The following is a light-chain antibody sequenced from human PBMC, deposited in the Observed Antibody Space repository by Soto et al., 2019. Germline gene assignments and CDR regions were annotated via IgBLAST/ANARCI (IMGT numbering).Light chain of an antibody. J-gene: IGKJ1*01. CDR3: QQYNSYSTWT. V-gene: IGKV1-5*03. CDR1: RSISSW. Sequence: ETQMTQSPATLSAFVEARITITSRASRSISSWLAWYQQKPGKAPKLLIYKASSLESGVPSRFSGSGSGTEFTLTISSLQPDDFATYYCQQYNSYSTWTFGQGTKVDIK. CDR2: KAS.